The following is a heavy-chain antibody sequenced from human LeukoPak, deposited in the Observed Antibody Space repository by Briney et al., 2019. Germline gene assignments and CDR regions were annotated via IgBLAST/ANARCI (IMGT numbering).Heavy chain of an antibody. D-gene: IGHD5-18*01. CDR1: GFTVSSNY. CDR2: IYAGGST. J-gene: IGHJ4*02. CDR3: ASARGSNYGSLGD. V-gene: IGHV3-66*01. Sequence: GGSLRLSCAASGFTVSSNYMSWVRQAPGKWLEWVSMIYAGGSTYYADSVKGRFTISRDNSKNTLYLQMSSLRAEDTAVYYCASARGSNYGSLGDWGQGTLVTVSS.